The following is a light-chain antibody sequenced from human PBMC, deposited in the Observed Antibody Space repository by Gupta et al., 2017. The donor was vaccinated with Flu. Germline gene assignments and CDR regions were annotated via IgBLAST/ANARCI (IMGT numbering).Light chain of an antibody. CDR2: DAS. V-gene: IGKV3-11*01. Sequence: EIVLTQSPATLSLSPGERATLSCRASQSVSSYSAWYQQKPGQAPRLLIYDASNRATGIPARFSGSGSGTDFTLTISSLEPEDFAVYYCQQRSNWGFTFGPGTKVDIK. CDR3: QQRSNWGFT. CDR1: QSVSSY. J-gene: IGKJ3*01.